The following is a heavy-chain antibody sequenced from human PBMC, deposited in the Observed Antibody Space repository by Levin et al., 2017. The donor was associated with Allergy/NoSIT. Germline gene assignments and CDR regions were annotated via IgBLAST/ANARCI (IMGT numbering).Heavy chain of an antibody. Sequence: SCAASGFTFGTYAMNWVRQAPGKGLEWVSVISGSGETTYYAASVKGRFTISRDNSKDTPFLQMNSLRAEDTAVYYCMKGGPTILWRYYDLWGGGTRVTVSS. J-gene: IGHJ2*01. CDR2: ISGSGETT. CDR3: MKGGPTILWRYYDL. V-gene: IGHV3-23*01. CDR1: GFTFGTYA. D-gene: IGHD5-12*01.